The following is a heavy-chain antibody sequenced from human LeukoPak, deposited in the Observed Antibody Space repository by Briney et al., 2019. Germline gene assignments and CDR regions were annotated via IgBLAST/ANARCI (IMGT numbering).Heavy chain of an antibody. J-gene: IGHJ4*02. CDR1: GFTFSSYS. D-gene: IGHD6-13*01. CDR3: ARGWAAAGKSFDY. Sequence: GGSLRLSCAASGFTFSSYSMNWVRQAPGKRLEWVSSISSSSSYIYYADSVKGRFTISRDNAKNSLYLQMNSLRAEDTAVYYCARGWAAAGKSFDYWGQGTLVTVSS. V-gene: IGHV3-21*01. CDR2: ISSSSSYI.